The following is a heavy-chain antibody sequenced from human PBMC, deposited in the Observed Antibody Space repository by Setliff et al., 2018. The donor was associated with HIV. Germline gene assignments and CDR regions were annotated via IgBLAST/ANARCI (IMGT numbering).Heavy chain of an antibody. D-gene: IGHD1-1*01. V-gene: IGHV1-69*13. CDR2: IVPIFGTT. Sequence: SVKVSCKVSGGTFRKYSMNWIRQAPGQGLEWMGGIVPIFGTTKYAQKFQGRVTTTADESTSTVYMALSSLTSEDTAVYYCERDFEGMSTIDEFEDWGQGTLVTVSS. CDR3: ERDFEGMSTIDEFED. CDR1: GGTFRKYS. J-gene: IGHJ4*01.